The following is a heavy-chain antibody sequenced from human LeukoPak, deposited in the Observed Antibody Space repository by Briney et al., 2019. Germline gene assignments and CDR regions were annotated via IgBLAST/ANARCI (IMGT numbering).Heavy chain of an antibody. V-gene: IGHV3-21*01. CDR3: ARGGPYYDFWSGYSIDY. D-gene: IGHD3-3*01. CDR1: GFTFSSYS. J-gene: IGHJ4*02. CDR2: ISSSSSYI. Sequence: GGSVRLSCAASGFTFSSYSMNWVRQAPGKGLEWVSSISSSSSYIYYADSVKGRLTISRDNAKNSLYLQMNSLRAEDTAVYYCARGGPYYDFWSGYSIDYWGQGTLVTVSS.